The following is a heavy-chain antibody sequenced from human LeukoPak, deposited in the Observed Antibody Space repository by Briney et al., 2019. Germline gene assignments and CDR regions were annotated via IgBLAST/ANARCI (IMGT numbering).Heavy chain of an antibody. CDR3: ARHSILEYSSSYGVRYYYYYMDV. J-gene: IGHJ6*03. D-gene: IGHD6-6*01. V-gene: IGHV5-51*01. Sequence: GESLKISCKGSGYSFTSYWIGWVRQMPGKGLEWMGIIYPGDSDTRYSPSFQGQVTISADKSISTAYLQWSSLKASDTATYYCARHSILEYSSSYGVRYYYYYMDVWGKGTTVTVSS. CDR1: GYSFTSYW. CDR2: IYPGDSDT.